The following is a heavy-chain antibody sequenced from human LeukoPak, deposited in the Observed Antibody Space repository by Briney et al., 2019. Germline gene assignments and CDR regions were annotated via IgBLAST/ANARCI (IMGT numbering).Heavy chain of an antibody. J-gene: IGHJ4*02. CDR3: AKFNVGYSSGPGYFDY. V-gene: IGHV3-15*01. CDR2: IKSKTDGGTT. D-gene: IGHD6-19*01. Sequence: GGSLRLSCVASGFTLSSYSMSWVRQAPGKGLEWVGRIKSKTDGGTTDYAAPVKGRFTISRDDSKNTLYLQMNSLRAEDTAVYYCAKFNVGYSSGPGYFDYWGQGTLVTVSS. CDR1: GFTLSSYS.